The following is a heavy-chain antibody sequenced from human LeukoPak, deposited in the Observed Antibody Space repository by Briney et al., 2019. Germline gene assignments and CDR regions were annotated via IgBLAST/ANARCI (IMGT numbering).Heavy chain of an antibody. CDR2: ISSSGSTI. D-gene: IGHD2-15*01. J-gene: IGHJ4*02. CDR3: ARDRPPYCSGGSCYSGPSDY. Sequence: PGGSLRLSCAASGFTFSSYEMNWVRQAPGKGLEWVSYISSSGSTIYYADSVKGRFTISRDNAKNSLYLQINSLRAEDTAVYYCARDRPPYCSGGSCYSGPSDYRGQGTLVTVSS. CDR1: GFTFSSYE. V-gene: IGHV3-48*03.